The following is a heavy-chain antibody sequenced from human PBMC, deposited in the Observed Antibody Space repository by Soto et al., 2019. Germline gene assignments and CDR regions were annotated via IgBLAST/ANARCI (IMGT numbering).Heavy chain of an antibody. J-gene: IGHJ4*02. CDR3: AREGYDSSGFSPF. V-gene: IGHV4-59*12. Sequence: PSETLSLTCTVSGGSISSYYWSWIRQPPGKGLEWIGYIYYSGSTNYNPSLKSRVTISVDTSKNQFSLKLSSVTAADTAVYYCAREGYDSSGFSPFWGQGTLVTVSS. CDR1: GGSISSYY. CDR2: IYYSGST. D-gene: IGHD3-22*01.